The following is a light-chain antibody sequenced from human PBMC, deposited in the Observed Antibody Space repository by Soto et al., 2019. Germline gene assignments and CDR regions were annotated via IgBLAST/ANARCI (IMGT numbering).Light chain of an antibody. CDR3: QQRSNWPLIT. Sequence: EIVTTQSPVTLSVSPGDTATLSCRASQSVRSNLAWYQQKPGQAPRLLIYGASTRATGIPARFSGSGSGTDFTLTISSLEPEDFAVYYCQQRSNWPLITFGQGTRLEIK. CDR1: QSVRSN. J-gene: IGKJ5*01. V-gene: IGKV3-15*01. CDR2: GAS.